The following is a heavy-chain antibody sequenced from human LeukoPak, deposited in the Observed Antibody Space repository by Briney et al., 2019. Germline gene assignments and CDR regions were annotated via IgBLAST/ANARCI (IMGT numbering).Heavy chain of an antibody. D-gene: IGHD3-22*01. V-gene: IGHV4-31*03. Sequence: PSQTLSLTCNVSGGSISSGGYYWSWIRQHPGKGLEWIGYIYYSGSTYYNPSLKSRVTISVDTSKNQFSLKLSSVTAADTAVYYCARMVYEEGYYDSSGYWYFDLWGRGTLVTVSS. CDR2: IYYSGST. CDR3: ARMVYEEGYYDSSGYWYFDL. CDR1: GGSISSGGYY. J-gene: IGHJ2*01.